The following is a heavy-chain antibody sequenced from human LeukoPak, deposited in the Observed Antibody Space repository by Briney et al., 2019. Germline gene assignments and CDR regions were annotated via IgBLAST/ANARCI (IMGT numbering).Heavy chain of an antibody. Sequence: SETLSLTCTVSGDSISNYYWSWIRQPPGKGLEWIGYIYYSGSTNYNPSLRSRVTISLDTSKNQFSLKLTSVTAADTAVYYCASDSGRGYSPFDYWGQGTLVTVSS. CDR2: IYYSGST. V-gene: IGHV4-59*12. CDR3: ASDSGRGYSPFDY. J-gene: IGHJ4*02. CDR1: GDSISNYY. D-gene: IGHD3-22*01.